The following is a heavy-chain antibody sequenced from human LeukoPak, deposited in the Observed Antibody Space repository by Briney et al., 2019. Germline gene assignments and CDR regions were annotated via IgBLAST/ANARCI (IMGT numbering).Heavy chain of an antibody. CDR3: ARDRRYYYDSSFDP. CDR1: GFTFSSDS. Sequence: PGGSLRLSCAASGFTFSSDSMNWVRQAPGKGLEWVSSISSSSSYIYYADSVKGRFTISRDNAKNSLYLQMNSLRAEDTAVYYCARDRRYYYDSSFDPWGQGTLVTVSS. V-gene: IGHV3-21*01. J-gene: IGHJ5*02. D-gene: IGHD3-22*01. CDR2: ISSSSSYI.